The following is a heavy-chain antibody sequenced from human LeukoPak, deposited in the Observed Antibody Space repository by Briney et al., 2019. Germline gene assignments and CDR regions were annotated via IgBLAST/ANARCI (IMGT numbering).Heavy chain of an antibody. V-gene: IGHV4-34*01. J-gene: IGHJ4*02. CDR2: INHSGST. Sequence: SETLSLTCAVYGGSFSGYYWSWIRQPPGKGLEWIGEINHSGSTNYNPSLKSRVTISVDTSKNQFALKLSSVTAADTAVYYCASYQLAFDYWGQGTLVTVSS. D-gene: IGHD6-13*01. CDR1: GGSFSGYY. CDR3: ASYQLAFDY.